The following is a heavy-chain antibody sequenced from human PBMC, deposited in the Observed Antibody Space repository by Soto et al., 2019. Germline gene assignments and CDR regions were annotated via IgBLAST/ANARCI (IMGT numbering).Heavy chain of an antibody. D-gene: IGHD6-19*01. CDR2: ITGSGGTR. Sequence: EVQLLESGGGLVQPGGSLRLSCAPSGFTFNSYAMNWVRQAPGKGLEWVSAITGSGGTRYYADSVRGRFTVSRDNSKNTLFLQMNSLRAEDTAIYYCAKGPLGAVAGTDRYFDYCGQGTLVTVSS. J-gene: IGHJ4*02. CDR1: GFTFNSYA. V-gene: IGHV3-23*01. CDR3: AKGPLGAVAGTDRYFDY.